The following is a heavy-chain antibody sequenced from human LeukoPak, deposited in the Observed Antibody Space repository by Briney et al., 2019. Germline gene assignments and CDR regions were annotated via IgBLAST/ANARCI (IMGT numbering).Heavy chain of an antibody. CDR3: ARGLGYGSGSYYLGFDM. CDR2: IYYSGST. V-gene: IGHV4-39*01. J-gene: IGHJ3*02. CDR1: GGSISTSGSY. Sequence: PSETLSLTCTVFGGSISTSGSYWGWIRQPPGKGLEWIGSIYYSGSTYYNPSLKSRVTISVDTSRNQFSLKLSSVSAADTAVYYCARGLGYGSGSYYLGFDMWGQGTMVTVSS. D-gene: IGHD3-10*01.